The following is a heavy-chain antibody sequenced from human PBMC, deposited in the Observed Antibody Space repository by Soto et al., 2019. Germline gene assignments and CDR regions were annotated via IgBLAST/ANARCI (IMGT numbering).Heavy chain of an antibody. CDR3: ARDRPVGPFSYKGDDGMDV. D-gene: IGHD3-3*02. CDR2: IYYSGAK. CDR1: GGSIRDEYHY. V-gene: IGHV4-30-4*01. Sequence: QVQLQESGPGLVKPSQTLSLTCTISGGSIRDEYHYWSWVRQSPGKGLEWIGHIYYSGAKYLSEALEGRVTMSLDTSKNQFSMHLRSVTAAHTATYFCARDRPVGPFSYKGDDGMDVWGQGTTVTVSS. J-gene: IGHJ6*02.